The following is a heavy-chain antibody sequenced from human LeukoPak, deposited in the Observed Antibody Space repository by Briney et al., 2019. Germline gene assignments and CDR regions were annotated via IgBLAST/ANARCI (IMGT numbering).Heavy chain of an antibody. CDR3: AKGGHHFNPFFY. D-gene: IGHD3-3*01. CDR2: IHAGGSDP. J-gene: IGHJ4*02. Sequence: PGGSLRLSCAASGFTFSSSPMGWVRQAPGKGLEWDSSIHAGGSDPFYGDSVQGRFTISRDNSKNTLSLQLNSLRVEDTAVYFCAKGGHHFNPFFYCGQGTLVTVSS. V-gene: IGHV3-23*01. CDR1: GFTFSSSP.